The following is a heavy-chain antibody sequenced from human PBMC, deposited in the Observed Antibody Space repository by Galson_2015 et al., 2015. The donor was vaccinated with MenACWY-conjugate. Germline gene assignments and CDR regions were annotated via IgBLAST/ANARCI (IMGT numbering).Heavy chain of an antibody. D-gene: IGHD1-26*01. Sequence: QSGAEVKKPGESLKISCKGSGYTFTTYWIGWVRQLPGKGLEWMGLISPGDSETRYSPAFQGQVTISADKSTSTAYVQWDSLQASDTAMYYCARHPPGGRGMDVWGQGTTVTVSS. CDR2: ISPGDSET. V-gene: IGHV5-51*01. CDR1: GYTFTTYW. J-gene: IGHJ6*02. CDR3: ARHPPGGRGMDV.